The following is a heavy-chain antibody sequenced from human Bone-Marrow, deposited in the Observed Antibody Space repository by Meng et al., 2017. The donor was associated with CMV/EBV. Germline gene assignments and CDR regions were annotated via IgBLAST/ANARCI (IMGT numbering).Heavy chain of an antibody. V-gene: IGHV4-34*01. CDR3: ARTAYCGGDCYAVKL. J-gene: IGHJ3*01. CDR2: INHSGST. Sequence: GSLRLSCAVYGGSFSGYYWSWIRQPPGKGLEWIGEINHSGSTNYNPSLKSRVTISVDTSKNQFSLKLSSVTAADTAVYYCARTAYCGGDCYAVKLWGQGTMSPSPQ. D-gene: IGHD2-21*01. CDR1: GGSFSGYY.